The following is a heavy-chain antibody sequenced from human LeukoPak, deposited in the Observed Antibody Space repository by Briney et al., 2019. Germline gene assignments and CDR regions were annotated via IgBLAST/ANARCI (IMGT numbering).Heavy chain of an antibody. CDR1: GFTFRNAW. D-gene: IGHD3-10*01. V-gene: IGHV3-7*01. J-gene: IGHJ4*02. Sequence: GGSLRLSCAASGFTFRNAWMSWVRQAPGRGLEWVANIKQDGSEKYYVDSVKGRFTISRDNAKNSLYLQMNSLRAEDTAVYYCASDREYYYGSGSFDYWGQGTLVTVSS. CDR3: ASDREYYYGSGSFDY. CDR2: IKQDGSEK.